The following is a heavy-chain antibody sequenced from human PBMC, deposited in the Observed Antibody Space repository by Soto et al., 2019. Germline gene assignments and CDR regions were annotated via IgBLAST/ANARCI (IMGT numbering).Heavy chain of an antibody. J-gene: IGHJ6*02. D-gene: IGHD2-8*01. CDR2: VRSKIHYYAT. CDR1: GFTFSRSD. Sequence: GGYLRLSCSASGFTFSRSDLHWARQAPGKGLEWVGSVRSKIHYYATSFADSVRGRFTISRNDSDNTVSLEMRGLKYEDTALYYCSRHEEVRRMVFYGMDVWGQGTTVTVSS. V-gene: IGHV3-73*01. CDR3: SRHEEVRRMVFYGMDV.